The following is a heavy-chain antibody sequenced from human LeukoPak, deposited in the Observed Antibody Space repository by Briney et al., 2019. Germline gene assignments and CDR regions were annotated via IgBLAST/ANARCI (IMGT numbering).Heavy chain of an antibody. CDR3: ARESSFREYSSSYYAFDI. J-gene: IGHJ3*02. CDR2: ISSSSSYI. D-gene: IGHD6-6*01. Sequence: GSLRLSCTASEFIFRTYGMYWVRQAPGKGLEWVSSISSSSSYIYYADSLKGRFTISRDNAKSSLYLQMNSLRAEDTAVYYCARESSFREYSSSYYAFDIWGQGTMVTVSS. V-gene: IGHV3-21*01. CDR1: EFIFRTYG.